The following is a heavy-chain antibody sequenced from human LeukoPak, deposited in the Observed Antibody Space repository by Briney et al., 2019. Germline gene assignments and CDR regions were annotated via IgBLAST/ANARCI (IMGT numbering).Heavy chain of an antibody. J-gene: IGHJ4*02. V-gene: IGHV3-23*01. D-gene: IGHD3-10*01. CDR2: ISGSGGST. CDR1: GFTFSSYA. CDR3: AKSGYYGSGSPY. Sequence: GGSLRLSCAGSGFTFSSYAMGWVRQAPGKGLGWVSAISGSGGSTYYADSVKGRFTISRDNSKSTLYLQMNSLRAEDTAVYYCAKSGYYGSGSPYWGQGTLVTVSS.